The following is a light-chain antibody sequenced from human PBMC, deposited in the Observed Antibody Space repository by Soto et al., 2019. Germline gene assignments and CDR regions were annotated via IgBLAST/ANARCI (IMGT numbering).Light chain of an antibody. CDR2: DTS. CDR3: LLYYGGPRV. CDR1: TGAVTSGHY. J-gene: IGLJ3*02. Sequence: QAVVTQEPSLTVSPGGTVTLTCASSTGAVTSGHYPYWFQQKPGQAPKTLIYDTSNKHSWTPARLSGSLLGGKAALTLSGAQPEDEADYYCLLYYGGPRVFGGGPKLTVL. V-gene: IGLV7-46*01.